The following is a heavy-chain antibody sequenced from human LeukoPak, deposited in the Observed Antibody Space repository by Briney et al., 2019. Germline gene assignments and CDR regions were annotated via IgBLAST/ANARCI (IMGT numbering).Heavy chain of an antibody. CDR2: IFFSGST. CDR3: ARVVAGLAALDV. CDR1: GVSISSGGYY. V-gene: IGHV4-31*03. J-gene: IGHJ3*01. D-gene: IGHD2-15*01. Sequence: SETLSLTCTVSGVSISSGGYYWSWIRQHPGKGLEWIGYIFFSGSTYYNPSLESRVSISVDTSENQFSLKVTSVTAADTAVYYCARVVAGLAALDVWGQGTVVTVSS.